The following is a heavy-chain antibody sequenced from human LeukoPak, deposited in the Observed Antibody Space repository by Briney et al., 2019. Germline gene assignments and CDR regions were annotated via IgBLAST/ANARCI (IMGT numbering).Heavy chain of an antibody. Sequence: PSQTLSLTCTVSGGSISSGDYYWSWIRQPPGKGLEWIGYPYYSGSTYYNPFLKNRVCISVDTSKNQFSLNLSSVTAADTAVYYCARPYYYDSRIDPWGQGTLVTVSS. D-gene: IGHD3-22*01. V-gene: IGHV4-30-4*01. CDR1: GGSISSGDYY. J-gene: IGHJ5*02. CDR3: ARPYYYDSRIDP. CDR2: PYYSGST.